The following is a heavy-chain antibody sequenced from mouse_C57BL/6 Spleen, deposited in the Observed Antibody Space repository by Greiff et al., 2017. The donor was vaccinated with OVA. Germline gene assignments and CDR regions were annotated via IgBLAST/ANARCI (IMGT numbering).Heavy chain of an antibody. D-gene: IGHD1-1*01. CDR3: ARRGYGSSYFYAMDY. V-gene: IGHV5-9*01. CDR2: ISGGGGNT. Sequence: EVKVEESGGGLVKPGGSLKLSCAASGFTFSSYTMSWVRQTPEKRLEWVATISGGGGNTYYPDSVKGRFTITRDNAKNTLYLQMSSLRSEDTALYYCARRGYGSSYFYAMDYWGQGTSVTVSS. CDR1: GFTFSSYT. J-gene: IGHJ4*01.